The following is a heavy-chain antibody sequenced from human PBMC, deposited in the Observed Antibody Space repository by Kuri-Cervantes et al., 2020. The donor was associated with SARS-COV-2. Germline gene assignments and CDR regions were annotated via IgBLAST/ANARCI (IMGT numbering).Heavy chain of an antibody. V-gene: IGHV4-38-2*01. CDR3: ARMPDYDFWSGYLNDAFDI. J-gene: IGHJ3*02. CDR1: GYSIRSGYY. D-gene: IGHD3-3*01. Sequence: SQTPSLTCAVSGYSIRSGYYWGWIRQPPGKGLEWIGSIYHSGSTYYNPSLKSRVTISVDTSKNQFSLKLSSVTAADTAVYYCARMPDYDFWSGYLNDAFDIWGQGTMVTVSS. CDR2: IYHSGST.